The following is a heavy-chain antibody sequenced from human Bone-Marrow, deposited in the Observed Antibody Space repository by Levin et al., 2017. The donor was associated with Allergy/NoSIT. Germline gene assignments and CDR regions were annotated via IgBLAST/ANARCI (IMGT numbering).Heavy chain of an antibody. D-gene: IGHD6-13*01. Sequence: GESLKISCAASGFTFSSYWMHWVRQAPGKGLVWVSRINSDGSSTSYADSVKGRFTISRDNAKNTMYLQMNSLRAEDTAVYYCARCYSSSWYSFYYYYGMDVWGQGTTVTVSS. CDR3: ARCYSSSWYSFYYYYGMDV. CDR2: INSDGSST. CDR1: GFTFSSYW. J-gene: IGHJ6*02. V-gene: IGHV3-74*01.